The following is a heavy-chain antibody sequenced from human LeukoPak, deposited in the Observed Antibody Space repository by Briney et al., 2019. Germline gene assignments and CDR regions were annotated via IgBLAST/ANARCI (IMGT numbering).Heavy chain of an antibody. Sequence: PGGSLRLSCVASGFTFSTYSMSWVRQAPGKGLEWVSSISSNGRYIYYADSLKGRSTISRDNATNSVYLQLNRLRDDDTAVYYCATYMVRGVIMDYWGQGTLVTVSS. CDR3: ATYMVRGVIMDY. CDR1: GFTFSTYS. CDR2: ISSNGRYI. D-gene: IGHD3-10*01. J-gene: IGHJ4*02. V-gene: IGHV3-21*06.